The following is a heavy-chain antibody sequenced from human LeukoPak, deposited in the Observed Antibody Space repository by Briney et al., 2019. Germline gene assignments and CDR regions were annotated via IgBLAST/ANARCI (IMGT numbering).Heavy chain of an antibody. CDR2: INPNSGGT. J-gene: IGHJ6*03. D-gene: IGHD6-19*01. Sequence: ASVKVSCKASGYTFTGYYMHWVRQAPGQGLEWMGWINPNSGGTNYAQKFQGRVTMTRDTSISTAYMELSSLRSEDTAVYYCARGLSDSSGWYPYYYYYYYMDVWGKGTTVTVSS. V-gene: IGHV1-2*02. CDR1: GYTFTGYY. CDR3: ARGLSDSSGWYPYYYYYYYMDV.